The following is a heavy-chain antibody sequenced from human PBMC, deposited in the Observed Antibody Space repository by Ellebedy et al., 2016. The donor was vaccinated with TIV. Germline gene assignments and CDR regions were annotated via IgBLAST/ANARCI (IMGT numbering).Heavy chain of an antibody. V-gene: IGHV3-30*02. CDR2: IRNDERTK. Sequence: PGGSLRLSCVASGLTFNHYGMHWVRQAPGKGLEWVAFIRNDERTKYYADSMKGRFTISRDNSKSTLYLQMNSLRVDEDTAVYYCAIDGWDSVFDIWGQGTMVIVSP. CDR3: AIDGWDSVFDI. CDR1: GLTFNHYG. D-gene: IGHD1-26*01. J-gene: IGHJ3*02.